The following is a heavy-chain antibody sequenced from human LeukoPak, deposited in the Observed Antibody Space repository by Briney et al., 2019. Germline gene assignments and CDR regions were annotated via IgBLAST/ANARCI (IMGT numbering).Heavy chain of an antibody. CDR1: GFTFGNAW. Sequence: GGSLRLACAASGFTFGNAWMSGGRHAPGKGLECGSRIKSKREGGARDYAAPVKGRFTISRDDSKNTLYLQMTSLKTEATAVYYCTTAVRRYCSGGSCYSDWGQGTLVTVSS. CDR3: TTAVRRYCSGGSCYSD. V-gene: IGHV3-15*01. J-gene: IGHJ4*02. D-gene: IGHD2-15*01. CDR2: IKSKREGGAR.